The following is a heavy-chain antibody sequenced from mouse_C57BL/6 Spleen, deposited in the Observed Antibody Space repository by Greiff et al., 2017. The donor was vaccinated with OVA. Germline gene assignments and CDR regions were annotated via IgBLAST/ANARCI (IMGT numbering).Heavy chain of an antibody. Sequence: EVQLQQSGPELVKPGASVKISCKASGYTFTDYYMNWVKQSHGKSLEWIGDINPNNGGTSYNQKFKGKATLTVDKSSSTAYMELRSLTSEDSAVYYCARGDSKEAWFAYWGQGTLVTVSA. CDR1: GYTFTDYY. J-gene: IGHJ3*01. CDR3: ARGDSKEAWFAY. D-gene: IGHD2-5*01. V-gene: IGHV1-26*01. CDR2: INPNNGGT.